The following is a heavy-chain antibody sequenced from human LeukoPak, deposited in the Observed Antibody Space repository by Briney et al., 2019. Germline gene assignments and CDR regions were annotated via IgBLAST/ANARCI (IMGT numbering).Heavy chain of an antibody. D-gene: IGHD3/OR15-3a*01. Sequence: SETLSLTCAVYGGSFSGYYWSRIRQPPGKGLEWIGEINHSGSTNYNPSLKSRVTISVDTSKNQFSLKLSSVTAADTAVYYCAKEAPTDYAFDIWGQGTMVTVS. CDR1: GGSFSGYY. V-gene: IGHV4-34*01. CDR3: AKEAPTDYAFDI. CDR2: INHSGST. J-gene: IGHJ3*02.